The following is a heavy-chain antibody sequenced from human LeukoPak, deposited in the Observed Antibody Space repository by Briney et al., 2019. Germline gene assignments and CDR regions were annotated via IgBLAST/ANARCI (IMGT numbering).Heavy chain of an antibody. CDR3: ARDPVQYCSSTSCYNWFDP. D-gene: IGHD2-2*01. CDR2: INPNSGGT. Sequence: APVKVSCKASGYTFTGYYMHWVRQAPGQGLEWMGWINPNSGGTNYAQKFQGRVTMTRDTSISTAYMELSRLRSDDTAVYYCARDPVQYCSSTSCYNWFDPWAREPWSPSPQ. J-gene: IGHJ5*02. CDR1: GYTFTGYY. V-gene: IGHV1-2*02.